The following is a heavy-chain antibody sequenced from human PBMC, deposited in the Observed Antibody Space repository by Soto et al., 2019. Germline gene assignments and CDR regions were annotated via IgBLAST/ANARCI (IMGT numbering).Heavy chain of an antibody. J-gene: IGHJ4*02. CDR1: GFTFDDYA. CDR3: AKDLALDSSVFDY. Sequence: GGSLRLSCAASGFTFDDYAMHWVRQAPGKGLEWVSGISWNSGSIGYADSVKGRFTISRDNAKNSLYLQMNSLRAEDTALYYCAKDLALDSSVFDYWGQGTLVTVSS. V-gene: IGHV3-9*01. D-gene: IGHD6-19*01. CDR2: ISWNSGSI.